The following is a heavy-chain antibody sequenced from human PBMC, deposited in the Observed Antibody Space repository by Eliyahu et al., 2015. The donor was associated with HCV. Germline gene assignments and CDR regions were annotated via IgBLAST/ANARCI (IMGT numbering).Heavy chain of an antibody. Sequence: GISWVRQAPGQGLEWMGWISAYNGNTNYAQKLQGRVTMTTDTSTSTAYMELRSLRSDDTAVYYCAREVGAITMIAVPFDYWGQGTLVTVSS. D-gene: IGHD3-22*01. V-gene: IGHV1-18*01. CDR2: ISAYNGNT. CDR1: G. J-gene: IGHJ4*02. CDR3: AREVGAITMIAVPFDY.